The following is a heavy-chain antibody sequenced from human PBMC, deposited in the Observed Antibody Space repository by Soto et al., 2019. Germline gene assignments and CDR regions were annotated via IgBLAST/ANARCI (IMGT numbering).Heavy chain of an antibody. CDR2: IYHSGST. CDR3: ARAGHGDYLVSDYNWFDP. J-gene: IGHJ5*02. V-gene: IGHV4-59*02. D-gene: IGHD4-17*01. CDR1: GGSVGSYY. Sequence: QVQLQESGPGLVKPSETLSLTCSVSGGSVGSYYWSWIRQPPGKGLEWIGYIYHSGSTNYNPSLKSRVTISIDTSKNQFSLKLNSATTADTAVYYCARAGHGDYLVSDYNWFDPWGQGTLVAVSS.